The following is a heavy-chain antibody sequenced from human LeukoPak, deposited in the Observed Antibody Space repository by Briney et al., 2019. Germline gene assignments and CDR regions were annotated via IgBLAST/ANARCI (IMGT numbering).Heavy chain of an antibody. V-gene: IGHV3-30*04. Sequence: GGSLRLSCAASGFTFSSYAMHWVRQAPGKGLEWVAVISYDGSNKYYADSVKGRFTISRDNSKNTLYLQMNSLRAEDMALYYCAKDATSYPKGGFDYWGQGTLVTVSS. J-gene: IGHJ4*02. D-gene: IGHD3-16*01. CDR2: ISYDGSNK. CDR3: AKDATSYPKGGFDY. CDR1: GFTFSSYA.